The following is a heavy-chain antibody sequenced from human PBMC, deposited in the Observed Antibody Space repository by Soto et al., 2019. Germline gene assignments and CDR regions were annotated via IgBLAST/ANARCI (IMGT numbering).Heavy chain of an antibody. J-gene: IGHJ6*02. CDR3: AVEAGMDYYYYGMDV. V-gene: IGHV3-21*01. CDR1: GFTFSSYS. CDR2: ISSSSSYI. Sequence: GGSLRLSCAASGFTFSSYSMNWVRQAPGKGLEWVSSISSSSSYIYYADSVKGRFTISRDNAKNSLYLQMNSLRAEDTAVYYCAVEAGMDYYYYGMDVWGQGTTVTVSS. D-gene: IGHD3-10*01.